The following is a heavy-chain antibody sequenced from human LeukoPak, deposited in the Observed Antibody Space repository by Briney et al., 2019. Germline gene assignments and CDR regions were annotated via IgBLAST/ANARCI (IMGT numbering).Heavy chain of an antibody. J-gene: IGHJ6*02. D-gene: IGHD2-2*01. Sequence: ASVKVSCKASGYTFTSYYMHWVRQAPGQGLEWMGIINPSGGSTSYAQKFQGRVTMTRDTSTSTVYMELSSLRSEDTAVYYCARERETSPYQLLFRITDYYGMDVWGQGTTVTVS. V-gene: IGHV1-46*01. CDR2: INPSGGST. CDR3: ARERETSPYQLLFRITDYYGMDV. CDR1: GYTFTSYY.